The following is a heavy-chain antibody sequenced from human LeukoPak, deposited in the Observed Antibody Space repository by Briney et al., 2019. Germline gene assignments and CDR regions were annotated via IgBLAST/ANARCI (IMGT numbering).Heavy chain of an antibody. CDR1: GFTVSSNY. V-gene: IGHV3-66*01. Sequence: GGSLRLSCAASGFTVSSNYMSWVRQAPGKGLEWVSVIYNGGSTYYADSVKGRFTISRDNSKNTLYLQMNSLRAEDTAVYYCARDGYCTNGVCYTGYFQHWGQGTLVTVSS. D-gene: IGHD2-8*01. J-gene: IGHJ1*01. CDR3: ARDGYCTNGVCYTGYFQH. CDR2: IYNGGST.